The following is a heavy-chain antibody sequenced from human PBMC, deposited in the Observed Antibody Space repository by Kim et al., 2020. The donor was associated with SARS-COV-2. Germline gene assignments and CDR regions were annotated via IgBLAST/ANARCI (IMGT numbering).Heavy chain of an antibody. V-gene: IGHV6-1*01. Sequence: SQTLSLTCAISGDSVSSNSAAWNWIRQSPSRGLEWLGRTYYRSKWYNDYAVSVKSRITINPDTSKNQFSLQLNSVTPEDTAVYYCARGDWANSGYERYYYYYGMDVWGQGTTVTVSS. J-gene: IGHJ6*02. D-gene: IGHD5-12*01. CDR2: TYYRSKWYN. CDR3: ARGDWANSGYERYYYYYGMDV. CDR1: GDSVSSNSAA.